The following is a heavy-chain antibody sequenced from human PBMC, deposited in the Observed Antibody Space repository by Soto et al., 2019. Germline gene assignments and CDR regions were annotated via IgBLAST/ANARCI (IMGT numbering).Heavy chain of an antibody. CDR2: TNSDGSDS. J-gene: IGHJ4*02. CDR3: ARDRGWSLFAY. D-gene: IGHD6-19*01. V-gene: IGHV3-74*01. CDR1: GFTFSSYW. Sequence: GGSLRLSCAASGFTFSSYWMYWVRQAPGKGLVWVSRTNSDGSDSSYADSVKGRFTISRDSAKNTLYLQMNSLRAEDTAVYYCARDRGWSLFAYWGQGTLVTVSS.